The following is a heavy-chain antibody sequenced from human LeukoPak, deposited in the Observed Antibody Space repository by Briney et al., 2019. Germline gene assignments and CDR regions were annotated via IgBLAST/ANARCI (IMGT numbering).Heavy chain of an antibody. J-gene: IGHJ4*02. D-gene: IGHD2-15*01. CDR3: ARRGRFCSGGPCFNSLYYFDY. CDR1: GFTFSSYW. CDR2: IKQDGSEK. V-gene: IGHV3-7*01. Sequence: GGSLRLSCAASGFTFSSYWMSWVRQAPGKGLEWVANIKQDGSEKYYEDSVKGRFTISRVNVKNSLYLQMNSLRVEDTAIYYCARRGRFCSGGPCFNSLYYFDYWGQGTLVTVSS.